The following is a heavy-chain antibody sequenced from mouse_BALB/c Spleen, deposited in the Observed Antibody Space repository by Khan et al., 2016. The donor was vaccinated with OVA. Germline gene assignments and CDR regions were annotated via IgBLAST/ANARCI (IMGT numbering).Heavy chain of an antibody. CDR3: AREGAYYRSDGWFAY. CDR1: GYTFTSYT. CDR2: FNPSSGCT. V-gene: IGHV1-4*01. J-gene: IGHJ3*01. Sequence: QVQLQQSGAELARPGASVKMSCKASGYTFTSYTMHWVKQRPGQGLEWIGYFNPSSGCTNYNQKFKDKATLTADKSSSTAYMQLSSLTSEDSAVYYCAREGAYYRSDGWFAYWGQGTLVTVSA. D-gene: IGHD2-14*01.